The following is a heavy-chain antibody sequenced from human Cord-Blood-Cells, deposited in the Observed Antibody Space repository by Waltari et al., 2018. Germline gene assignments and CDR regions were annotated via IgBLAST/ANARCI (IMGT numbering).Heavy chain of an antibody. D-gene: IGHD3-3*01. CDR2: IIPSFGTA. J-gene: IGHJ6*03. Sequence: QVQLVQSGAEVKKPGSSVKVSCKASGGTFSSYAISWVRQAPGQGREWMGGIIPSFGTANYAQKFQGGVTITADESTSTAYMELSSLRSEDTAVYYCAAMIVLENYYYYYMDVWGKGTTVTVSS. CDR3: AAMIVLENYYYYYMDV. V-gene: IGHV1-69*01. CDR1: GGTFSSYA.